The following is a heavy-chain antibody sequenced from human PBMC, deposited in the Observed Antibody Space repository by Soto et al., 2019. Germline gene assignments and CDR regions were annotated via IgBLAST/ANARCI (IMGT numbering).Heavy chain of an antibody. Sequence: SSETLSLTCAVYGGSFSGYYWSWIRQPPGKGLEWIGEINHSGSTNYNPSLKSRVTISVDTSKNQFSLKLSSVTAADTAVYYCARVILGGYYTPYYYYGMDVWGQGTTVTVSS. CDR1: GGSFSGYY. D-gene: IGHD3-3*01. V-gene: IGHV4-34*01. CDR2: INHSGST. CDR3: ARVILGGYYTPYYYYGMDV. J-gene: IGHJ6*02.